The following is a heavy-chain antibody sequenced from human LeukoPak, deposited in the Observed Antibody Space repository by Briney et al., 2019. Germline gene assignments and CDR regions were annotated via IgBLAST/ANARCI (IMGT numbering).Heavy chain of an antibody. CDR1: GGSISSYY. V-gene: IGHV4-59*12. D-gene: IGHD1-1*01. CDR2: IYYSGST. Sequence: KASETLSLTCTVSGGSISSYYWSWIRQPPGKGLEWIGYIYYSGSTNYNPSLKSRVTISVDTSKNQFSLKLSSVTAADTAVYYCARGLNGPLYPNWNDHRVGPLGVLNNRYYFDYWGQGTLVTVSS. CDR3: ARGLNGPLYPNWNDHRVGPLGVLNNRYYFDY. J-gene: IGHJ4*02.